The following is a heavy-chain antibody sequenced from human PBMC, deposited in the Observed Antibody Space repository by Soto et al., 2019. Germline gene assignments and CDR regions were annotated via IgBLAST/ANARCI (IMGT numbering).Heavy chain of an antibody. CDR1: GFTFEDYA. CDR3: AKMVTWDSSGYYQGGFDC. Sequence: PGGSLRLSCEASGFTFEDYAMHWVRQAPGKGLEWVSGISWNSGNIIYADSVKGRFTISRDNAKNSLYLQMNSLRLEDTALYYCAKMVTWDSSGYYQGGFDCWGQGT. V-gene: IGHV3-9*01. D-gene: IGHD3-22*01. J-gene: IGHJ4*02. CDR2: ISWNSGNI.